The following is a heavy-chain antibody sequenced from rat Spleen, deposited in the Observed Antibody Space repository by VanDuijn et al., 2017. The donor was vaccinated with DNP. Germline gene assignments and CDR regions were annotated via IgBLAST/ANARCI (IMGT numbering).Heavy chain of an antibody. J-gene: IGHJ3*01. CDR1: GFTFSSFP. D-gene: IGHD1-12*02. V-gene: IGHV5-46*01. CDR3: TRGAGLDGTYYYDWFAY. Sequence: EVQLVESGGGLVQPGRSMKLSCAASGFTFSSFPMAWVRQAPTKGLEWVATISTSGGSTYYRDSVKGRFTISRDNAKSTLYLQMNSLRSEDTATYYCTRGAGLDGTYYYDWFAYWGQGTLVTVSS. CDR2: ISTSGGST.